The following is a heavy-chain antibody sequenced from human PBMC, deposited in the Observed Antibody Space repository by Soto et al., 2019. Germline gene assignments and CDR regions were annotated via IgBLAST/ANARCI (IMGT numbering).Heavy chain of an antibody. J-gene: IGHJ4*02. CDR1: GGSISSGGYY. Sequence: PSETLSLTCTVSGGSISSGGYYWSWIRQHPGKGLEWIGYIYYSGSTYYNPSLKSRVTISVDTSKNQFSLKLSSVTAADTAVYYCGRVRNYYFDYWGQGTLVTVSS. V-gene: IGHV4-31*03. CDR2: IYYSGST. CDR3: GRVRNYYFDY.